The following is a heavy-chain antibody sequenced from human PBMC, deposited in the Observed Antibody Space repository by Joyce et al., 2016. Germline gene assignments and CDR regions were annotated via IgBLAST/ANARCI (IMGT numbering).Heavy chain of an antibody. CDR3: ARDGRDYYGSGTDGFDI. CDR2: ISYDGSKK. V-gene: IGHV3-30-3*01. J-gene: IGHJ3*02. CDR1: SSYA. Sequence: SSYAMNWVRQAPGKGLEWMVVISYDGSKKYYADSVKGRFTISRDNSKNTLYLQMNSLRAEDTAVYYCARDGRDYYGSGTDGFDIWGQGTMVTVS. D-gene: IGHD3-10*01.